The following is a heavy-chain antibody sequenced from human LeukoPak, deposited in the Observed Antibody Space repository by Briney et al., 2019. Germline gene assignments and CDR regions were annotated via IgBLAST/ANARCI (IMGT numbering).Heavy chain of an antibody. J-gene: IGHJ4*02. CDR3: ARELGGATSFDY. V-gene: IGHV1-46*01. CDR1: GYTFTSYA. Sequence: ASVKVSCKASGYTFTSYAMNWVRQAPGQGLEWMGIINPSGGSTNYAQKFQGRVTMTRDMSTSTVYMELSSLRSEDTAVYYCARELGGATSFDYWGQGTLVTVSS. D-gene: IGHD1-26*01. CDR2: INPSGGST.